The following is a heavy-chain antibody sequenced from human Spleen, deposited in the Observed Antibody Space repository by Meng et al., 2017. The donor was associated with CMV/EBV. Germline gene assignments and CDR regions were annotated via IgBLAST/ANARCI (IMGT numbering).Heavy chain of an antibody. D-gene: IGHD4-11*01. CDR3: ATLGEKTTVHCDMDV. J-gene: IGHJ6*02. Sequence: SGYSFTSYWIGWVRQVPGKGLEWMGIIYPDDADTRYGPSFQGQVTISTDKSISTAYLQWSSLKASDTAMYYCATLGEKTTVHCDMDVWGRGTTVTVSS. V-gene: IGHV5-51*01. CDR1: GYSFTSYW. CDR2: IYPDDADT.